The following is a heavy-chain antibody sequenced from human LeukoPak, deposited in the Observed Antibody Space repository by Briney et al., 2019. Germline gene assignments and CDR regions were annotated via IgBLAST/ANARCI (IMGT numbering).Heavy chain of an antibody. CDR1: GFTFSDYY. J-gene: IGHJ4*02. D-gene: IGHD3-22*01. CDR3: VVSFSGYSYFDY. V-gene: IGHV3-11*03. CDR2: ISTSSSYT. Sequence: GGSLRLSCAASGFTFSDYYMSWIRQAPGKGREWVSFISTSSSYTNYADSVKGRFTISRDNAKNSLYLQMSSLRAEDTAVYYCVVSFSGYSYFDYWGQGTLVTVSS.